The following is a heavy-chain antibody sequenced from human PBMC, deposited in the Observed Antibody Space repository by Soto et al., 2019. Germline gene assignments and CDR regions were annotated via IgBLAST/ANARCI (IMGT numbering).Heavy chain of an antibody. Sequence: PSETLSLTCTVSGGSISSYYWGWIRQPQGKGLEWIGSIYYSGSTYYNPSLKSRVTISVDTSKNHFSLKLTSVTAADTAVYYCARPGGSGWFYFDSWGQGSQVTVSS. CDR2: IYYSGST. D-gene: IGHD6-13*01. CDR1: GGSISSYY. J-gene: IGHJ4*02. V-gene: IGHV4-39*02. CDR3: ARPGGSGWFYFDS.